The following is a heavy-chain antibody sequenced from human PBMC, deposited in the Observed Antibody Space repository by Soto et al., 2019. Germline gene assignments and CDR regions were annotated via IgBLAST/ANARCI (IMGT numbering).Heavy chain of an antibody. Sequence: QVQLVQSGAEVKTPGSSVKVSCKASGGTFSSYAISWVRQAPGQGLEWMGGILPIFGTPNFAQKLQGRVTFSADESESTAYMELFSLRSEDTAVYDCANQISGAEKYGMDVWGQGTTVTVSS. J-gene: IGHJ6*02. V-gene: IGHV1-69*01. CDR2: ILPIFGTP. CDR3: ANQISGAEKYGMDV. CDR1: GGTFSSYA. D-gene: IGHD3-3*01.